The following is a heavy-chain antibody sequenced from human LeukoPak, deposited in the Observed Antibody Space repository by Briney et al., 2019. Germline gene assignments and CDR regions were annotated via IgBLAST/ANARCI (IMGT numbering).Heavy chain of an antibody. D-gene: IGHD3-16*01. CDR1: GFAFSSST. CDR2: IVIGSGNT. Sequence: SVKLSCKAAGFAFSSSTIQWVRQARGQRLEWMGGIVIGSGNTNYAHNFPERGRITMDMATTTAYMEVSSLRSEDTAVYYCEADLHGGAMFDPWGQGTLVTVSS. J-gene: IGHJ5*02. CDR3: EADLHGGAMFDP. V-gene: IGHV1-58*02.